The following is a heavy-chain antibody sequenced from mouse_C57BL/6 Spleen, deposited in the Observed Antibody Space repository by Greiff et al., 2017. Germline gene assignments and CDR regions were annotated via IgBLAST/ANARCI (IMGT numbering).Heavy chain of an antibody. J-gene: IGHJ3*01. CDR3: ARSRYGEWFAY. Sequence: QVQLQQSDAELVKPGASVKISCKVSGYTFTDHTIHWMKQRPEQGLEWIGYIYPRDGSTKYTEQFKGKATLTADNSSSTAYMQLNRLTSEDSAVSFCARSRYGEWFAYWGQGTLVTVSA. CDR1: GYTFTDHT. CDR2: IYPRDGST. D-gene: IGHD1-1*01. V-gene: IGHV1-78*01.